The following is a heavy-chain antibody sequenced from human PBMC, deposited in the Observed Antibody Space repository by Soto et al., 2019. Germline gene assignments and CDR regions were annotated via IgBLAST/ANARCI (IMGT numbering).Heavy chain of an antibody. CDR3: AREVTYPPYKFDY. CDR1: GGSFIGYY. J-gene: IGHJ4*02. Sequence: SETHSLTCAVYGGSFIGYYWSWIRQPPGKGLEWIGEINHSGSTNYNPSLKSRVTISVDTSKNQFSLKLSSVTAADTAVYYCAREVTYPPYKFDYWGQGTLVTVSS. D-gene: IGHD2-21*02. V-gene: IGHV4-34*01. CDR2: INHSGST.